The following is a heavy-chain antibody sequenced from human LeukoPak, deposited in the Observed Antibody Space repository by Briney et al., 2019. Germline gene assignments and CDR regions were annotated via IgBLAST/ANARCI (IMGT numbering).Heavy chain of an antibody. V-gene: IGHV3-21*01. D-gene: IGHD6-13*01. J-gene: IGHJ5*02. CDR3: ARDRVAAAGTLDP. CDR2: ISSSSSYI. CDR1: GFTFSSYS. Sequence: PGGSLRLSCAASGFTFSSYSMNWVRQAPGKGLEWVSSISSSSSYIYYADSVKGRFTISRDNAKNSLYLQMNSLRAEDTAVYYCARDRVAAAGTLDPWGQGTLVTVSS.